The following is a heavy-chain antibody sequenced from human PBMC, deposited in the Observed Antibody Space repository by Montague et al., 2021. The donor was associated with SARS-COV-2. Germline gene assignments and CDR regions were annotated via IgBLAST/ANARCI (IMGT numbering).Heavy chain of an antibody. CDR2: TSYRSKWYN. D-gene: IGHD2-2*01. J-gene: IGHJ4*02. V-gene: IGHV6-1*01. Sequence: CAISGDSVSSNIDTGKYIRQSPPKGLEWLRRTSYRSKWYNDYAESVKSRITIDPDTSKHQFSLHLNSVTPEDTAVYYCARIPVGSKYYFDFWGQGTLVTVSS. CDR1: GDSVSSNIDT. CDR3: ARIPVGSKYYFDF.